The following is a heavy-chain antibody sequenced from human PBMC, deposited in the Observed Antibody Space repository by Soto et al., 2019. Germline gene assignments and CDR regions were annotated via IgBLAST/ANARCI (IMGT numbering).Heavy chain of an antibody. CDR1: GYSFTSYW. V-gene: IGHV5-51*01. D-gene: IGHD2-2*02. Sequence: GESLKISCKGSGYSFTSYWIGWVSQMPGKGLEWMGIIYPGDSDTRYSPSFQGQVTISADKSISTAYLQWSSLEASDTAMYYCARGYCSSTSCYTGPYYYYGMDVWGQGTTVTVSS. J-gene: IGHJ6*02. CDR2: IYPGDSDT. CDR3: ARGYCSSTSCYTGPYYYYGMDV.